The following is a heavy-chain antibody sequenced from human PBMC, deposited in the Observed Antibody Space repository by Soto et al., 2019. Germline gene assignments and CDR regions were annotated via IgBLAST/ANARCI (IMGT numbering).Heavy chain of an antibody. V-gene: IGHV4-59*01. CDR2: VYHTGNT. J-gene: IGHJ4*02. D-gene: IGHD1-20*01. CDR3: AREQYNWKL. Sequence: WTWIRHPPGKGLEWIGYVYHTGNTYYNPPLKSRVTISLDTSKNQVSLRLKSVTAADTAVYYCAREQYNWKLWGQGTLVTVSS.